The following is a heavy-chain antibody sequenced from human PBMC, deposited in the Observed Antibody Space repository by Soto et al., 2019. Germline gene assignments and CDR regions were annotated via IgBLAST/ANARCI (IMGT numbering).Heavy chain of an antibody. V-gene: IGHV4-30-4*01. CDR1: GGSISSGDYY. CDR3: ARAGGIGDYPERGPYYYGMDV. J-gene: IGHJ6*02. D-gene: IGHD4-17*01. Sequence: SETLSLTCTVSGGSISSGDYYWSWIRQPPGKGLEWIGYIYYSGGTYYNPSLKSRVTISVDTSKNQFSLKLSSVTAADTAVYYCARAGGIGDYPERGPYYYGMDVWGQGTTVTVSS. CDR2: IYYSGGT.